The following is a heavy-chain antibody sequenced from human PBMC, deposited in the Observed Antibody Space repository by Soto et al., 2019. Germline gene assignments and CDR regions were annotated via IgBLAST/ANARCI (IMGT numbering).Heavy chain of an antibody. D-gene: IGHD3-10*01. J-gene: IGHJ5*02. CDR1: GGSISSYD. V-gene: IGHV4-59*01. CDR2: IYYSGST. CDR3: ARDKDAYYYGSGSYYGGFDP. Sequence: PSETLSLTCTVSGGSISSYDWSWIRQPPGKGLEWIGYIYYSGSTNYNPSLKSRVTISVDTSKNQFSLKLSSVTAADTAVYYCARDKDAYYYGSGSYYGGFDPWGQGTLVTVS.